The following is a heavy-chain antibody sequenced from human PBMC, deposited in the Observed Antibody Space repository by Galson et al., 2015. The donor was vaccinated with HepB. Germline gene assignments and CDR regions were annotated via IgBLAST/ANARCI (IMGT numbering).Heavy chain of an antibody. D-gene: IGHD1-26*01. CDR3: GRRRGYGGATDI. Sequence: LSLTCKVSGDSMNGYTYYWDWTRQPPGKGLDWIGSIHSSGTTYSNPSLKSRVTISVDTSMNHFSLTLTSVSAADTAVYFCGRRRGYGGATDIWGQGTLVTVSS. V-gene: IGHV4-39*02. CDR1: GDSMNGYTYY. CDR2: IHSSGTT. J-gene: IGHJ4*02.